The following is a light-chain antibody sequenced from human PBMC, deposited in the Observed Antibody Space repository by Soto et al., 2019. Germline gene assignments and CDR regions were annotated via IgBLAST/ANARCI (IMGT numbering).Light chain of an antibody. CDR1: RSLSSSY. CDR2: AAS. CDR3: QQQGT. V-gene: IGKV3-20*01. J-gene: IGKJ2*01. Sequence: EIVLTQSPGTLSLSPGERATLSCRASRSLSSSYVVWYQQKPGQAPRLLIYAASRRATGIPYRFSGSGSATEYTLTISRLEPEDFAVYYCQQQGTFGQGTKLEIK.